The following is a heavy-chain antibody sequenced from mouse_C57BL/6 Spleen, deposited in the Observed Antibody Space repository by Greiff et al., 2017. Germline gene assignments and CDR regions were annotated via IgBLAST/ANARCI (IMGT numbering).Heavy chain of an antibody. CDR1: GYSITSGYY. CDR2: ISYDGSN. V-gene: IGHV3-6*01. CDR3: ARDPGFAY. J-gene: IGHJ3*01. Sequence: EVQLVESGPGLVKPSQSLSLTCSVTGYSITSGYYWNWIRQFPGNKLEWMGYISYDGSNNYNPSLKNRISITRDTSKNQFFLKLNSVTTEDTATYYCARDPGFAYWGQGTLVTVSA.